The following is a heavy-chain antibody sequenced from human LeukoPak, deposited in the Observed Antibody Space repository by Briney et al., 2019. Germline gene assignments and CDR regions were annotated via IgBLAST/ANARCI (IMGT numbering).Heavy chain of an antibody. Sequence: AGGSLRLSCTVSGFTLSDFWMNWVRLSPGEVLEWAASINQNGGETSYVDSVKGRFTIYRDNPKNSLYLQMGSLRAEDTAVYYCARDGTAPGLYFDLWGQGTLVTVSS. CDR1: GFTLSDFW. D-gene: IGHD6-13*01. V-gene: IGHV3-7*01. J-gene: IGHJ4*01. CDR2: INQNGGET. CDR3: ARDGTAPGLYFDL.